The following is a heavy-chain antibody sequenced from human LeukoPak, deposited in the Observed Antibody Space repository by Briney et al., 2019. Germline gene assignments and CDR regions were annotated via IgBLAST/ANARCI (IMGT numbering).Heavy chain of an antibody. CDR3: ARDAVDTANAV. CDR2: INSDGSIT. D-gene: IGHD5-18*01. V-gene: IGHV3-74*01. Sequence: GGSLRLSCAASGFTFTTYWMHWVRQAPGKGLAWVSHINSDGSITSYADSVKGRFTISRDNAKNTLYLQMNSLRAEDTAVYYCARDAVDTANAVWGQGTTVTVSS. CDR1: GFTFTTYW. J-gene: IGHJ6*02.